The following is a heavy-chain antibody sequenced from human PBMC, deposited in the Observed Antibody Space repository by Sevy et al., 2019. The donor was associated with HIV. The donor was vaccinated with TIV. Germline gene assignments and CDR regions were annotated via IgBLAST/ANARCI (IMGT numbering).Heavy chain of an antibody. D-gene: IGHD3-10*01. CDR3: ARDYYGSGSYYHVNWFDP. Sequence: ASVKVSCKASGYTFTGYYMHWVRQAPGQGLEWMGWINPNSGGTNYAQKFQGRVTMTRDTSISTAYMELSRLRPDDTAVYYCARDYYGSGSYYHVNWFDPWGQGTLVTVSS. J-gene: IGHJ5*02. V-gene: IGHV1-2*02. CDR2: INPNSGGT. CDR1: GYTFTGYY.